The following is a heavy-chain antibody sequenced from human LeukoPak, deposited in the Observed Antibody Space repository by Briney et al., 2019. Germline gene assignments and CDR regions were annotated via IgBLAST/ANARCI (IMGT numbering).Heavy chain of an antibody. Sequence: RGSLRLSCAASGFTFSSFAMSWVRQAPGKGLEWVSAISGSDGSTYYADSVKGRFTISRDNSKNTVYLQMNSLRAEDTAIYYCAKYSRIAVAGTVDYWGQGTLVTVSS. CDR1: GFTFSSFA. D-gene: IGHD6-19*01. CDR2: ISGSDGST. J-gene: IGHJ4*02. V-gene: IGHV3-23*01. CDR3: AKYSRIAVAGTVDY.